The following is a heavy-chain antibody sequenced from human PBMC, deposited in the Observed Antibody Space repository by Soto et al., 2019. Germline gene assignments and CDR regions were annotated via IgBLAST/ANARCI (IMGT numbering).Heavy chain of an antibody. V-gene: IGHV1-46*01. CDR3: ARPLSGNTVDL. CDR1: GYTFINYF. Sequence: QAQLLQSGAEMKKPGASVKVSCKASGYTFINYFIHWVRQAPGQGLAWIGIVHPSRGTADYAQKFTGRVTLCTDTSTRTVYMDLSKLRSEGTAVYYCARPLSGNTVDLWGQGTTVIVSS. CDR2: VHPSRGTA. J-gene: IGHJ3*01. D-gene: IGHD1-7*01.